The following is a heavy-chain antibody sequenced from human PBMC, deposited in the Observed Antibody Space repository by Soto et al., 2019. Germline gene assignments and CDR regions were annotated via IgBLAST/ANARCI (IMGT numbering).Heavy chain of an antibody. D-gene: IGHD5-12*01. CDR1: GYXFTSYL. CDR2: IYPGDSDT. J-gene: IGHJ4*02. Sequence: EXLKISCKCSGYXFTSYLIGWVRHMPGKGLEWMGIIYPGDSDTRYSPSFRCQVTISAYKSSSTAYLQWSSMKASDNAMYYCARHRGYSGSLDYWGQGTLVPVSS. V-gene: IGHV5-51*01. CDR3: ARHRGYSGSLDY.